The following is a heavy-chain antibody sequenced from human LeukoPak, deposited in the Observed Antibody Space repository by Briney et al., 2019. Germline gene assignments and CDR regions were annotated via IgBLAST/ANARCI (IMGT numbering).Heavy chain of an antibody. CDR2: IIPILGIA. V-gene: IGHV1-69*04. D-gene: IGHD6-13*01. J-gene: IGHJ4*02. CDR1: GGTFSSYA. CDR3: ARECSSSWSSFDY. Sequence: SVKVSCKASGGTFSSYAIGWVRQAPGQGLEWMGRIIPILGIANYAQKFQGRVTITADKSTSTAYMELSSLRSEDTAVYYCARECSSSWSSFDYWGQGTLVTVSS.